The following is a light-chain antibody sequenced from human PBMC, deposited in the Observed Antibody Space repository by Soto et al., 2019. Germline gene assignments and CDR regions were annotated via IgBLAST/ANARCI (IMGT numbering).Light chain of an antibody. V-gene: IGKV2-28*01. CDR3: MQALQTPWT. CDR1: QSLLQSNGNHY. Sequence: EIVLTQSPLSLPVTPGEPASISCRSSQSLLQSNGNHYLDWYLLKPGQSPQVLIYLGSNRASGVPDRSSGSGSGTDFTLKISRVEAEDVGVYYCMQALQTPWTFGQGPKVEIK. J-gene: IGKJ1*01. CDR2: LGS.